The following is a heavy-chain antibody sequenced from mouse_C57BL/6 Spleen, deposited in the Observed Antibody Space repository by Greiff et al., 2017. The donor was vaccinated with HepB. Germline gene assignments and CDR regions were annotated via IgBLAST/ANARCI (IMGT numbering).Heavy chain of an antibody. CDR2: IYPRSGNT. CDR1: GYTFTSYG. D-gene: IGHD2-3*01. J-gene: IGHJ3*01. Sequence: QVQLKQSGAELARPGASVKLSCKASGYTFTSYGISWVKQRTGQGLEWIGEIYPRSGNTYYNEKFKGKATLTADKSSSTAYMELRSLTSEDSAVYFCARGYDGYSAWFAYWGQGTLVTVSA. CDR3: ARGYDGYSAWFAY. V-gene: IGHV1-81*01.